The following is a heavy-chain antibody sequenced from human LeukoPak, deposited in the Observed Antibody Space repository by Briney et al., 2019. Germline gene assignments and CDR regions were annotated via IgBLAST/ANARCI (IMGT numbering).Heavy chain of an antibody. Sequence: ASVKVSCKASGYTFTSYDFNWVRQATGQGLEWMGIINPSGGSTSYAQKFQGRVTMTRDTSTSTVYMELSSLRSEDTAVYYCARDPIAVAAPFDYWGQGTLVTVSS. J-gene: IGHJ4*02. CDR2: INPSGGST. CDR3: ARDPIAVAAPFDY. V-gene: IGHV1-46*01. D-gene: IGHD6-19*01. CDR1: GYTFTSYD.